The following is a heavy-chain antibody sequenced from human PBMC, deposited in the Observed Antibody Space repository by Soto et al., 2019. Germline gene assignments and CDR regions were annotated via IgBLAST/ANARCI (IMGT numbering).Heavy chain of an antibody. CDR1: GFTFSSYG. D-gene: IGHD1-1*01. CDR3: AKIWNEDY. V-gene: IGHV3-30*18. J-gene: IGHJ4*02. CDR2: ISYDASNK. Sequence: VESGGSLRLSCAASGFTFSSYGMHWVRQAPGKGLEWVAVISYDASNKYYADFVKGRFTISRDNSKNTLYLQRNILRAEDTAVYYCAKIWNEDYWGQGTLVTVSS.